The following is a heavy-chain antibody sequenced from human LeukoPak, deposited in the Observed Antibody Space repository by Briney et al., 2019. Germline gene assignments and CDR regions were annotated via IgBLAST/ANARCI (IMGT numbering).Heavy chain of an antibody. J-gene: IGHJ4*02. D-gene: IGHD4/OR15-4a*01. V-gene: IGHV1-2*02. CDR2: INPNSGGT. Sequence: SVKVSCKASGYTFTGYYMHWVRQAPGQGLEWMGWINPNSGGTNYAQKFQGRVTMTRDTSISTAYMELSRLRSDDTAVYYCASAFGNDYRPFDYWGQGTLVTVSS. CDR1: GYTFTGYY. CDR3: ASAFGNDYRPFDY.